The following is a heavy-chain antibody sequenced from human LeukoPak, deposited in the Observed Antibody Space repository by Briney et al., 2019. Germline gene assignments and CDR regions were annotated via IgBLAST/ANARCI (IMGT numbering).Heavy chain of an antibody. D-gene: IGHD2-2*01. Sequence: PSETLSLTCAVYGGSFSGYYWSWIRQPPGKGLEWIGEINHSGSTNYNPSLKSRVTISVDTSKNQFSLKLSSVTAADTAVYYCARGRRVCPLQYCSRNFDYWGQGTLVTVSS. V-gene: IGHV4-34*01. J-gene: IGHJ4*02. CDR1: GGSFSGYY. CDR2: INHSGST. CDR3: ARGRRVCPLQYCSRNFDY.